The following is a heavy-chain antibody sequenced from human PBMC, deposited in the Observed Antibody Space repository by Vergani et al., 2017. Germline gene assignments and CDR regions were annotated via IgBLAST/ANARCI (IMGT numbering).Heavy chain of an antibody. CDR2: IIPIFGTA. J-gene: IGHJ6*02. Sequence: QVQLVQSGAEVKKPGSSVKVSCKASGGTFSSYAISWVRQAPGQGLEWMGGIIPIFGTANYAQKFQGRVTITADESTSTAYMELSSLRSEDTAVYYCAADPIAAAGSFYYYYGMDVWGQGTTVTGSS. V-gene: IGHV1-69*01. D-gene: IGHD6-13*01. CDR1: GGTFSSYA. CDR3: AADPIAAAGSFYYYYGMDV.